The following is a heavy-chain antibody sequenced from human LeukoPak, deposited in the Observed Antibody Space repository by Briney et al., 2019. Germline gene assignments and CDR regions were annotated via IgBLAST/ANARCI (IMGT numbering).Heavy chain of an antibody. CDR1: GFTFSSYS. CDR2: ISSSSSYI. Sequence: PGGSLRLSCAASGFTFSSYSMTWVRQAPGKGLEWVSSISSSSSYIYYADSVKGRFTISRDNAKNSLYLQMNSLRAEDTAVYYCARDRYTYGHSPLNYWGQGTLVTVSS. V-gene: IGHV3-21*01. J-gene: IGHJ4*02. CDR3: ARDRYTYGHSPLNY. D-gene: IGHD5-18*01.